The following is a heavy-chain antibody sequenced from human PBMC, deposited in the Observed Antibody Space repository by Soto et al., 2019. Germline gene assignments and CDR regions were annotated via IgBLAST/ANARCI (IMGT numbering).Heavy chain of an antibody. CDR2: INSDGTTT. D-gene: IGHD4-17*01. J-gene: IGHJ4*02. Sequence: EVQLVESGGGLVQPGGSLRLSCAASGFTFSNYWIHWVRQAPGKGLVWVSRINSDGTTTNYADCVKGRFTISRDNASNTVFLQMSSLRAEDTAIYYCAKSARGIYGDYDWGQGTLVTVSS. CDR3: AKSARGIYGDYD. CDR1: GFTFSNYW. V-gene: IGHV3-74*02.